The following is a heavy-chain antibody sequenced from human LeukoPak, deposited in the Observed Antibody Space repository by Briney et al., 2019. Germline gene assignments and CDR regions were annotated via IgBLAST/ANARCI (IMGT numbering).Heavy chain of an antibody. D-gene: IGHD4-17*01. CDR2: MNPNSGNT. V-gene: IGHV1-8*01. CDR3: ARAGHDYGAFDI. J-gene: IGHJ3*02. CDR1: GYTFTSYD. Sequence: GSVKVSCKASGYTFTSYDINWVRQATGQGLEWRGWMNPNSGNTGYAQKFQGRVTMTRNTSISRAYMELSSLRSEDTAVYYCARAGHDYGAFDIWGQGTMVTVSS.